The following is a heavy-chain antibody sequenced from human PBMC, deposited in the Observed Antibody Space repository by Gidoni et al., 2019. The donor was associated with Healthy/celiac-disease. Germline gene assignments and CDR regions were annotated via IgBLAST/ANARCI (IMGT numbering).Heavy chain of an antibody. CDR3: AKDLQSIMITFGGVIV. CDR1: GFTFRSYA. V-gene: IGHV3-23*01. J-gene: IGHJ4*02. Sequence: EVQLLESGGGLVQPGGSLRLSCAASGFTFRSYAMSWVRQAPGKGLEWVSAISGSGGSTYYADSVKGRFTISRDNSKNTLYLQMNSLRAEDTAVYYCAKDLQSIMITFGGVIVWGQGTLVTVSS. D-gene: IGHD3-16*02. CDR2: ISGSGGST.